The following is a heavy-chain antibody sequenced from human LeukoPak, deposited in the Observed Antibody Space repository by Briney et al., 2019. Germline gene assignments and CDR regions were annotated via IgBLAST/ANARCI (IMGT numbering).Heavy chain of an antibody. V-gene: IGHV1-18*01. CDR3: ARAPTTVTNFYYYYYYMDV. CDR2: ISADNGNT. D-gene: IGHD4-17*01. J-gene: IGHJ6*03. Sequence: ASMKVSCKASAYSFTSYGISWVRQAPGQGLEWVGWISADNGNTDYAPKLQGRVTMTTDTSTSTAYMELRSLRSDDTAVYYCARAPTTVTNFYYYYYYMDVWGKGTTVTVSS. CDR1: AYSFTSYG.